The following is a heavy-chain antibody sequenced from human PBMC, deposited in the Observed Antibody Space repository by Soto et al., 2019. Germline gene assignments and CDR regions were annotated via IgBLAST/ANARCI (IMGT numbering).Heavy chain of an antibody. J-gene: IGHJ3*02. Sequence: SETLSVTCTVSGGSISSGGYYWSWIRQQPGKGLEWIGYIYYSGSTYYNPSLKSRVTISVDTSKNQFSLKLSSVTAADTAVYYCARGRLPTLKTFDIWGQGTMVTVSS. CDR3: ARGRLPTLKTFDI. CDR2: IYYSGST. CDR1: GGSISSGGYY. V-gene: IGHV4-31*03. D-gene: IGHD6-25*01.